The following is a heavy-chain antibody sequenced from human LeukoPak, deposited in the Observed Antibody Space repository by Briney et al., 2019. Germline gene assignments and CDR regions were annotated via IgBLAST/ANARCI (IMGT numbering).Heavy chain of an antibody. J-gene: IGHJ4*02. V-gene: IGHV4-59*08. CDR3: GRHFYGGDAGVDY. CDR1: GGSINSYY. Sequence: PSETLSLTCTVSGGSINSYYWTWIRQPPGKGLEWIGYVYYTGSTNYNPSLKSRVTISVDTSKNQFSLQLTSVTAAHTAVYYCGRHFYGGDAGVDYWGQGTLVTVSS. D-gene: IGHD4-23*01. CDR2: VYYTGST.